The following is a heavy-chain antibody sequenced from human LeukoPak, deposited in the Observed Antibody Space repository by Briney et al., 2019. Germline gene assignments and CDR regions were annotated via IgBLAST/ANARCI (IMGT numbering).Heavy chain of an antibody. CDR2: ISAYNRNT. Sequence: ASVKVSCKASGYTFTSYGVTWVRQAPGQGLEWMGWISAYNRNTNYAQKLQGRVTMTTDTSTNTAYMELRSLRSDDTAVYYCARQVDSTMALPDYWGQGTLVTVS. J-gene: IGHJ4*02. V-gene: IGHV1-18*01. CDR1: GYTFTSYG. CDR3: ARQVDSTMALPDY. D-gene: IGHD3-10*01.